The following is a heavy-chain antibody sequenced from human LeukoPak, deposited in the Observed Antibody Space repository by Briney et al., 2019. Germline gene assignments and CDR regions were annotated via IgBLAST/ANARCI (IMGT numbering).Heavy chain of an antibody. CDR1: VFTVSSNY. Sequence: PGGSLRLSCAASVFTVSSNYMSWVRQAPGKGLEWVSVIYSGGSTYYADSVKGRFTISRDNSKNTLYLQMNSLRAEDTAVYYCARLGRHDAFDIWGQGTMVTVSS. CDR2: IYSGGST. V-gene: IGHV3-53*01. CDR3: ARLGRHDAFDI. J-gene: IGHJ3*02.